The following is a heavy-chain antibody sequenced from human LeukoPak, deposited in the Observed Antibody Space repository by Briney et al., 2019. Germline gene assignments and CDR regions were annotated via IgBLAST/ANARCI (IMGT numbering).Heavy chain of an antibody. J-gene: IGHJ4*02. D-gene: IGHD6-13*01. CDR1: GFTFRSYR. CDR3: ARGIAAAGTFDH. CDR2: IKQDGSEK. Sequence: GGSLRLSCAASGFTFRSYRMNWVRQAPGKGLEWVANIKQDGSEKYYVDSVKGRFTISRDNAKNSLYLQLNSLRADDTAVYYCARGIAAAGTFDHWGQGTLVTVSS. V-gene: IGHV3-7*04.